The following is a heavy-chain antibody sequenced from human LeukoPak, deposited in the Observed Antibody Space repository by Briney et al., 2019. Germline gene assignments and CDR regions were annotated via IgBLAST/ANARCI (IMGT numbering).Heavy chain of an antibody. CDR2: INHSGST. D-gene: IGHD3-10*01. CDR1: GGSFSGYY. J-gene: IGHJ4*02. Sequence: PSETLSLTCAVYGGSFSGYYWSWIRQPPGKGLEWIGEINHSGSTNYNPSLKSRVSISVDTSKNQFSLKLSSVTAADTAVYYCARGVYYYGSGTYYTKWGQGTLVTVSS. V-gene: IGHV4-34*01. CDR3: ARGVYYYGSGTYYTK.